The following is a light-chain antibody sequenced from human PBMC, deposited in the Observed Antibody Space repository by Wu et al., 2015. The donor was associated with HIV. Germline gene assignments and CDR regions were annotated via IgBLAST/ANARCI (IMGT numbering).Light chain of an antibody. CDR1: QGISNS. Sequence: DIQLTQSPSFLSASVGDRVTVTCRASQGISNSLVWYQQKPGKAPKLLIYDASTLHSGVPSRFSGSRSGTEFTLTISSLQSEDFALYYCQQSYTFGQGTSLRSN. CDR2: DAS. J-gene: IGKJ2*01. CDR3: QQSYT. V-gene: IGKV1-9*01.